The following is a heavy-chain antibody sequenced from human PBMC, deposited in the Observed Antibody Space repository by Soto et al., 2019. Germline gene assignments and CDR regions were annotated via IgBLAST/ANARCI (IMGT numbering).Heavy chain of an antibody. CDR1: GGTFSSYA. Sequence: ASVKVSCKASGGTFSSYAISWVRQAPGQGLEWMGGIIPIFGTANYAQKFQGRVTITADESTSTAYMELSSLRSEDTAVYYCARFRGVGATASYYYYGMDVWGQGTTVTVSS. D-gene: IGHD1-26*01. V-gene: IGHV1-69*13. CDR3: ARFRGVGATASYYYYGMDV. CDR2: IIPIFGTA. J-gene: IGHJ6*02.